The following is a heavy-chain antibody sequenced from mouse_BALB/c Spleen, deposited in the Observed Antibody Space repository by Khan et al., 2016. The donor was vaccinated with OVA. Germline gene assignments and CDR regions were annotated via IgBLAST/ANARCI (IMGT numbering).Heavy chain of an antibody. CDR1: GFSLTNYG. J-gene: IGHJ4*01. D-gene: IGHD2-10*01. V-gene: IGHV2-6-1*01. Sequence: QVQLKESGPGLVAPSQSLSITCTISGFSLTNYGVHWVRQPPGKGLEWLVVIWSDGSTTYNSALKSRLSISTDNPKSQVFLKMNSRQTDDTAMYYCARQPYYHYYVMDYWGQGTSVTVSS. CDR3: ARQPYYHYYVMDY. CDR2: IWSDGST.